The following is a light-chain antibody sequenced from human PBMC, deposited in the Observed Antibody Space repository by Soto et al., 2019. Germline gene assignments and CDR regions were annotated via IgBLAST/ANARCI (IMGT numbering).Light chain of an antibody. CDR3: SSYTSSSLHV. V-gene: IGLV2-14*03. J-gene: IGLJ1*01. CDR2: DVS. Sequence: QCVLTQPASVSGSPGQSITISCTGTSSDVGGYNYVSWYQQHPGKAPKLMIYDVSNRPSGVSNRFSGSKSGNTASLTISGLQAEDEADYYCSSYTSSSLHVFGTGTEVTVL. CDR1: SSDVGGYNY.